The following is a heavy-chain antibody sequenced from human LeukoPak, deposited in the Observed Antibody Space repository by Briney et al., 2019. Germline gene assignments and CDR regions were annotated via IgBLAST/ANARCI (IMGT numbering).Heavy chain of an antibody. D-gene: IGHD6-19*01. Sequence: GGSLRLSCAASGFTFSSYSMNWVRQAPGKGLEWVSSISSSSSYIYYADSVKGRFTISRDNSKNTLYLQMNSLRAEDTAVYYCAKDPRAVAKLYYFDYWGQGTLVTVSS. CDR3: AKDPRAVAKLYYFDY. CDR1: GFTFSSYS. J-gene: IGHJ4*02. V-gene: IGHV3-21*04. CDR2: ISSSSSYI.